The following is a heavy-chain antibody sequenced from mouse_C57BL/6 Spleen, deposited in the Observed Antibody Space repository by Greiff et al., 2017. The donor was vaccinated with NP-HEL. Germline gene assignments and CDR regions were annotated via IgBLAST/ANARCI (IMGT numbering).Heavy chain of an antibody. V-gene: IGHV5-17*01. D-gene: IGHD2-4*01. Sequence: EVQGVESGGGLVKPGGSLKLSCAASGFTFSDYGMHWVRQAPEKGLEWVAYISSGSSTIYYADTVKGRFTISRDNAKNTLFLQMTSLRSEDTAMYYCARDHDYDGAWFAYWSQGTLVTVSA. CDR2: ISSGSSTI. CDR3: ARDHDYDGAWFAY. J-gene: IGHJ3*01. CDR1: GFTFSDYG.